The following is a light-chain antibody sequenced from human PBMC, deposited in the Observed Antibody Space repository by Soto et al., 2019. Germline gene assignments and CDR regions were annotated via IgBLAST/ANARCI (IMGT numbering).Light chain of an antibody. CDR2: GAS. J-gene: IGKJ3*01. CDR3: QQYDSSSFT. V-gene: IGKV3-20*01. CDR1: QSVSSSY. Sequence: EIVLTQSPGTLSLSPGERATLSCRASQSVSSSYLAWYQQKPGQPPGLLIYGASSRATGIPDRFSGSGSGTDFTLTISRLEPEDFAVYYCQQYDSSSFTFGPGTKVDIK.